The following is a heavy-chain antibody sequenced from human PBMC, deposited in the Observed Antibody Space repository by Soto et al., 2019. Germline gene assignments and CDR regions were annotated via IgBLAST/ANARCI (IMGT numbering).Heavy chain of an antibody. Sequence: ESGGGVVQPGRSLRLSCAASGFTFSSYGMHWVRQAPGKGLEWVAVIWYDGSNKYYADSVKGRFTISRDNSKNTLYLQMNSLRAEDTAVYYCARDKWFGELKVGYFGMDVWGQGTTVTVSS. CDR3: ARDKWFGELKVGYFGMDV. J-gene: IGHJ6*02. CDR2: IWYDGSNK. V-gene: IGHV3-33*01. D-gene: IGHD3-10*01. CDR1: GFTFSSYG.